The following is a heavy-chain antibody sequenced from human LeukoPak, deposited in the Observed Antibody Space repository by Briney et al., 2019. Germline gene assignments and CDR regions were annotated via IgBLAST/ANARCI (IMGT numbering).Heavy chain of an antibody. D-gene: IGHD4-17*01. CDR3: ARVFSEYGDYERDYYYGMDV. J-gene: IGHJ6*02. Sequence: SVKVSCKTSGYTFTAYGITWVRQAPGQGLEWMGGIIPIFGTANYAQKFQGRVTITADESTSTAYMELSSLRSEDTAVYYCARVFSEYGDYERDYYYGMDVWGQGTTVTVSS. CDR2: IIPIFGTA. V-gene: IGHV1-69*13. CDR1: GYTFTAYG.